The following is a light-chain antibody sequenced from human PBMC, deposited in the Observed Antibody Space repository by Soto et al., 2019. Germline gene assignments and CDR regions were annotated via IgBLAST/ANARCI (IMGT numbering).Light chain of an antibody. Sequence: QFVLPPPPSASGSPGRGVPISCSTNSPRSGSNYVYWYQQLPGTAPNLLIYRNDQRPSGVPDRFSGSKSGTSASLAISGLRSEDEADYYCAKWDDSLRVYVFGTGTKSPS. J-gene: IGLJ1*01. V-gene: IGLV1-47*01. CDR3: AKWDDSLRVYV. CDR2: RND. CDR1: SPRSGSNY.